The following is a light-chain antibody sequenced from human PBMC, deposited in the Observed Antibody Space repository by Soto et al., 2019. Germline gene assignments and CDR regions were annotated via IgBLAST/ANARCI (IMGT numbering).Light chain of an antibody. CDR3: CSYAGSTTHYV. V-gene: IGLV2-23*02. CDR2: EVN. J-gene: IGLJ1*01. Sequence: QSVLTQPAAVSGSTGQSITISCTGTSSDVGYYNLVSWYQQHPGKAPKLIIYEVNKRPSGFSNRFSGSKSGNTASPTISGLQAEDEADYYCCSYAGSTTHYVFGTGNKVTVL. CDR1: SSDVGYYNL.